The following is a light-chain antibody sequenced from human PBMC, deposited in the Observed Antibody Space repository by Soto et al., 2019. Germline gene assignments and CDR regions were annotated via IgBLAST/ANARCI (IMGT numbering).Light chain of an antibody. Sequence: EIVMTQSPATLSVSPGERATLSCRASQSVFSSLAWYQQKPGQAPRLLIYGAATRATGIPARFSGSGSGTEFTLTISSLQSEYVAVYYCQQYHNWPAFGQGTKVEIK. CDR3: QQYHNWPA. CDR2: GAA. CDR1: QSVFSS. J-gene: IGKJ1*01. V-gene: IGKV3-15*01.